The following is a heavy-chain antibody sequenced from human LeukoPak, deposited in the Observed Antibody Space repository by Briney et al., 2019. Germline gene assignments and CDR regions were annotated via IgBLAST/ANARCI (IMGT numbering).Heavy chain of an antibody. V-gene: IGHV4-59*08. Sequence: SETLSLTCTVSGGSISTYYWSWIRQPPGKGLEWIGYIYYNGNTNYNPSLKSRATISVDTSKNQFSLKLSSVTAADTAVYFCARRVAVTARYYFDFWGQGTLVTVSS. CDR1: GGSISTYY. CDR3: ARRVAVTARYYFDF. D-gene: IGHD6-19*01. CDR2: IYYNGNT. J-gene: IGHJ4*02.